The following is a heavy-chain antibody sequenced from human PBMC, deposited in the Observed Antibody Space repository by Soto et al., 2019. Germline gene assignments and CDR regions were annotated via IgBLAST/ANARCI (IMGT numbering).Heavy chain of an antibody. CDR1: GFTFSSYA. J-gene: IGHJ4*02. CDR3: AKFPQREYCGGDCYCDY. CDR2: ISGSGGST. V-gene: IGHV3-23*01. D-gene: IGHD2-21*02. Sequence: TGGSLRLSCAASGFTFSSYAMSWVRQAPGKGLEWVSAISGSGGSTYYADSVKGRFTISRDNSKNTLYLQMNSLRAEDTAVYYCAKFPQREYCGGDCYCDYWGQGTLVTVSS.